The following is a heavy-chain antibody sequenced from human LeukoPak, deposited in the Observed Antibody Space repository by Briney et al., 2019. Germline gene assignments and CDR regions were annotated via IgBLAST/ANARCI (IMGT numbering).Heavy chain of an antibody. CDR2: IYYSGST. J-gene: IGHJ4*02. D-gene: IGHD6-19*01. CDR3: ARHHPGYSSGWYFTYYFDY. V-gene: IGHV4-39*01. Sequence: SETLSLTCTVSGGSISSSGYYWGWIRQPPGKGLEWIGSIYYSGSTYYNPSLKSRVTISVDTSKNQFSLKLSSVTAADTAVYYCARHHPGYSSGWYFTYYFDYWGQGTLVTVSS. CDR1: GGSISSSGYY.